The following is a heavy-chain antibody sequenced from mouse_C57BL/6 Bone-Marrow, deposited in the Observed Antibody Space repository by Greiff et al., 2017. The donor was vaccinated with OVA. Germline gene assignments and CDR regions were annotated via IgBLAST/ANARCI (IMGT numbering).Heavy chain of an antibody. Sequence: EVQLQQSGPELVKPGASVKIPCKASGYTFTDYNMDWVKQSHGKSLEWIGDINPNNGGTIYNQKFKGKATLTVDKSSSTAYMERRSLTAEDTAGYYCARDGYYVGAMDYWGQGTSVTVSS. CDR1: GYTFTDYN. CDR2: INPNNGGT. CDR3: ARDGYYVGAMDY. D-gene: IGHD2-3*01. J-gene: IGHJ4*01. V-gene: IGHV1-18*01.